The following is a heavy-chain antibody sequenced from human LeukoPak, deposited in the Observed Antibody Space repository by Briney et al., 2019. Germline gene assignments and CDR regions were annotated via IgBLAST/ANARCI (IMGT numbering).Heavy chain of an antibody. CDR1: GGSISLYY. Sequence: YPSETLSLTCTVSGGSISLYYWNWIRQPAGKGLEWIGRIFTSGITNYNPSLKSRVTMSVHTSKSQFSLALSSVTAADTAVYYCAREISGSYYNPLGYMDVWGKGTTVTVAS. J-gene: IGHJ6*03. V-gene: IGHV4-4*07. D-gene: IGHD3-10*01. CDR2: IFTSGIT. CDR3: AREISGSYYNPLGYMDV.